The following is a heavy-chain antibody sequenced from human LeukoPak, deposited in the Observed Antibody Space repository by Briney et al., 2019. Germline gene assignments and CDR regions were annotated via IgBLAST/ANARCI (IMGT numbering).Heavy chain of an antibody. J-gene: IGHJ4*02. V-gene: IGHV4-34*01. CDR3: ARGSGCHDY. Sequence: SEPLSLTCPVSGGSFSGYYWSWIRQPPGKGLEWIGEINHSGGTNYNPSLKSRVTISVDTSKNQFSLKLSSVTAADTAVYYCARGSGCHDYWGQGTLVTVSS. CDR2: INHSGGT. D-gene: IGHD6-19*01. CDR1: GGSFSGYY.